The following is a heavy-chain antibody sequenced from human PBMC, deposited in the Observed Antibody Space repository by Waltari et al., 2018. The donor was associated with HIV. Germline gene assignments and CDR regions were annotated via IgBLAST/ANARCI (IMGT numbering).Heavy chain of an antibody. D-gene: IGHD3-10*01. V-gene: IGHV1-69*01. Sequence: KASGGTFNRYSMSWVRQAPGQGLEWMGGIIPMFGTANYAQKFQGRVTLTADESTSVVYMELSSLRSEDTAVYYCAREGFGNFNPGMDVWGQGTTVTVSS. J-gene: IGHJ6*02. CDR2: IIPMFGTA. CDR3: AREGFGNFNPGMDV. CDR1: GGTFNRYS.